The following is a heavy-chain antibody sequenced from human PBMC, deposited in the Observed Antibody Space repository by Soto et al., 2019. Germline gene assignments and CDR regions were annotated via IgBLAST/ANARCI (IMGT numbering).Heavy chain of an antibody. D-gene: IGHD3-22*01. Sequence: SVKVSCKASGGAFSSFAFSWVRQAPGQGLEWMGGVIPIFGTTNYAQKFQGRLTITADESTSTAYMELSSLRSEDTAVYYCARIVSYYDSSGWGVFDYWGQGTLVTVS. V-gene: IGHV1-69*13. CDR3: ARIVSYYDSSGWGVFDY. CDR1: GGAFSSFA. J-gene: IGHJ4*02. CDR2: VIPIFGTT.